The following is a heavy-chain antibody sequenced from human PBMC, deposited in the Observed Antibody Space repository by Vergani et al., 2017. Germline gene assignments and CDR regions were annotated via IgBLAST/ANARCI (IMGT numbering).Heavy chain of an antibody. V-gene: IGHV3-53*02. CDR1: GFTVSSNY. CDR2: IYSGGST. D-gene: IGHD2-21*01. J-gene: IGHJ1*01. Sequence: EVQLVETGGGLIQPGGSLRLSCAASGFTVSSNYMSWVRQAPGKGLEWVSVIYSGGSTYYADSVKGRFTISRDNSKNTLYLQMNSLRAEDTAVYYCAKDRVLWWWTEYFQHWGQGTLVTVSS. CDR3: AKDRVLWWWTEYFQH.